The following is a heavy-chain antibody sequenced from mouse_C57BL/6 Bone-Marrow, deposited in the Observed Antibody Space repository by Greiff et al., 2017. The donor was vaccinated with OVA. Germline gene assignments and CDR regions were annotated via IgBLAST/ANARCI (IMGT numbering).Heavy chain of an antibody. CDR2: IDPSDSYT. J-gene: IGHJ2*01. CDR3: ASLGY. CDR1: GYTFTSYW. Sequence: QVQLQQPGAELVIPGASVKLSCKASGYTFTSYWMHWVKQRPGQGLEWIGEIDPSDSYTNYNQKFKGKSTLTVDKSSSTAYMQLSSLTSEDSAVYYCASLGYWGQGTTLTVSS. V-gene: IGHV1-69*01. D-gene: IGHD3-1*01.